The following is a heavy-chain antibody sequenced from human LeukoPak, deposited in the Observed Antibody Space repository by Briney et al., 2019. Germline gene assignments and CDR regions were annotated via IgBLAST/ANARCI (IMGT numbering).Heavy chain of an antibody. J-gene: IGHJ4*02. D-gene: IGHD2-2*01. V-gene: IGHV3-21*01. CDR2: ISSGSSYI. CDR3: ARDGGNCSSTSCSGYYFDY. CDR1: GFTFSSYS. Sequence: KTGGSLRLSCAASGFTFSSYSMNWVRQAPGKGLEWVSSISSGSSYIYYADSVKGRFTISRDNAKNSLYLQMNSLRAEDTAVYYCARDGGNCSSTSCSGYYFDYWGQGTLVTVSS.